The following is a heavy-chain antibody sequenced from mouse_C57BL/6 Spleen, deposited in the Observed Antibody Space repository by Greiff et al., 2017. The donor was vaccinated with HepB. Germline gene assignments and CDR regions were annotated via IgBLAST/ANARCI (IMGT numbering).Heavy chain of an antibody. CDR2: INPSTGGT. J-gene: IGHJ2*01. D-gene: IGHD1-3*01. V-gene: IGHV1-42*01. CDR1: GYSFTGYY. CDR3: ARRSKGRYFDY. Sequence: VQLKESGPELVKPGASVKISCKASGYSFTGYYMNWVKQSPEKSLEWIGEINPSTGGTTYNQKFKAKATLTVDKSSSTAYMQLKSLTSEDSAVYYCARRSKGRYFDYWGQGTTLTVSS.